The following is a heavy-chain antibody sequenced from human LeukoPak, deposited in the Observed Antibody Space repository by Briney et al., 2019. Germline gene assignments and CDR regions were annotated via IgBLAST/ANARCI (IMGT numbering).Heavy chain of an antibody. Sequence: SVKVSCKASGGTFSSYAISWVRQAPGQGLEWMGRIIPIFGTANYAQKFQGRVTITTDESTSTAYMELSSLRPEDTAVYYCARARGGGIYDILTDDYWGQGTLVTVSS. D-gene: IGHD3-9*01. CDR3: ARARGGGIYDILTDDY. CDR1: GGTFSSYA. J-gene: IGHJ4*02. V-gene: IGHV1-69*05. CDR2: IIPIFGTA.